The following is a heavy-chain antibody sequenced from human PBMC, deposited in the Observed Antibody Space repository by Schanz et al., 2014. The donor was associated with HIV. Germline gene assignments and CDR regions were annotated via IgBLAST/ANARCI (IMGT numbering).Heavy chain of an antibody. CDR3: ARGWRENSFDY. D-gene: IGHD4-4*01. J-gene: IGHJ4*02. CDR2: ISDRSDYL. CDR1: GFTFMRHT. Sequence: EVQLVESGGGLVKPGGSLRLSCAASGFTFMRHTMNWVRQAPGKGLEWVSSISDRSDYLHYADSVKGRFTISRDNAKNSLYLQMSSLRAEDTAVYYCARGWRENSFDYWGQGTLVTVSS. V-gene: IGHV3-21*02.